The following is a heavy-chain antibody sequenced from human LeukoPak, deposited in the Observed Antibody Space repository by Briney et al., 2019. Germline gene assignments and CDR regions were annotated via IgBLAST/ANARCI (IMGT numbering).Heavy chain of an antibody. CDR3: AKTPPSCRPAFCYFDY. V-gene: IGHV3-11*01. CDR2: ISSSGSTI. J-gene: IGHJ4*02. Sequence: KPGGSLRLSCAASGFTFSDYYMSWIRQAPGKGLEWVSYISSSGSTIYYADSVKGRFTISRDNAKNSLYLQMNSLRAEDTAVYYCAKTPPSCRPAFCYFDYWGQGTLVTVSS. D-gene: IGHD2-2*01. CDR1: GFTFSDYY.